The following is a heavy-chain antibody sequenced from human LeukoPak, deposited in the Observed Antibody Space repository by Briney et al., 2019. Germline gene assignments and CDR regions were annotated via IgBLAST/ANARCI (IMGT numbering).Heavy chain of an antibody. Sequence: ASVKVSCKASVYTFASYGISWVGRAPGQGLEWMGWISAYNGNTNYAQNLQGRVTMTTDTSTSTAYMELRSLRSEDTAVYNCERPELDYWGQGTLVTVSS. CDR1: VYTFASYG. CDR3: ERPELDY. CDR2: ISAYNGNT. J-gene: IGHJ4*02. D-gene: IGHD1-26*01. V-gene: IGHV1-18*01.